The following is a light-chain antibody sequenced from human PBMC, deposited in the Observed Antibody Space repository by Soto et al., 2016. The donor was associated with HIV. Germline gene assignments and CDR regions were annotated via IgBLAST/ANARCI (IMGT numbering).Light chain of an antibody. J-gene: IGKJ1*01. V-gene: IGKV1-39*01. CDR1: QSISTY. CDR2: DAS. Sequence: DIQMTQSPSSLSLSIGDRVSITCRASQSISTYLHWYQQKPGRAPKLLIYDASNLQSGVPSRFSGRGSGTDFTLTISDLQHEDLATYYCQQSSRTPRTFGQGTKVEI. CDR3: QQSSRTPRT.